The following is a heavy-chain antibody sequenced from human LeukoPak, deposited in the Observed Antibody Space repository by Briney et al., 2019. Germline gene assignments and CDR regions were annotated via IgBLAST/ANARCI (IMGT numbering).Heavy chain of an antibody. CDR2: IWYDGSNK. CDR1: GFTFSSYG. D-gene: IGHD3-22*01. V-gene: IGHV3-33*01. J-gene: IGHJ4*02. Sequence: PGGSLRLSCAASGFTFSSYGMHWVRQAPGKGLEWVAVIWYDGSNKYYADSVKGRFTISRDNSKNTLYLQMNSLRAEDTAVYYCARDLGLPLDGTYDSSGSPPFWLPDYWGQGTLVTVSS. CDR3: ARDLGLPLDGTYDSSGSPPFWLPDY.